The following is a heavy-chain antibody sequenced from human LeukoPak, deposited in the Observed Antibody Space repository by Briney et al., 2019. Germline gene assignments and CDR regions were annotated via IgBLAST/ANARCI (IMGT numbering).Heavy chain of an antibody. CDR1: GGSITNHD. V-gene: IGHV4-59*11. D-gene: IGHD3-3*01. CDR2: VHYSGTT. J-gene: IGHJ4*02. CDR3: ARGYAVTIFAE. Sequence: SETLSLTCTVSGGSITNHDWSWVRQSPGKGLEFIGYVHYSGTTHYNPSLSSRVSISIDTSKKHFFLKLKSVTAADTAVYYCARGYAVTIFAEWGQGTLVTVSS.